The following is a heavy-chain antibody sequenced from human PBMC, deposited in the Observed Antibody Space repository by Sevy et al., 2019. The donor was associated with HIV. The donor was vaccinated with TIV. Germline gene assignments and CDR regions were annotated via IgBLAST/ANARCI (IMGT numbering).Heavy chain of an antibody. CDR3: ARDTSITVRGVIAYYSYGMDV. CDR1: GGSISSYY. V-gene: IGHV4-59*13. CDR2: IYYSGST. J-gene: IGHJ6*01. Sequence: SETLSLTCTVSGGSISSYYWSWIRQPPGKGLEWIGYIYYSGSTNYNPSLKSRVTISVDTSKNQFSLKLSSVTAADTAVYYCARDTSITVRGVIAYYSYGMDVWGQGTTVTVSS. D-gene: IGHD3-10*01.